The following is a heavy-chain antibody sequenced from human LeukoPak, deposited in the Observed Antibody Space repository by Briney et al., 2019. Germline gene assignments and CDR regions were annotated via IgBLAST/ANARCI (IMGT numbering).Heavy chain of an antibody. CDR2: ISAYNGNT. CDR1: GYTFTSYG. D-gene: IGHD5-24*01. CDR3: ARDPLDGNFYFDY. J-gene: IGHJ4*02. Sequence: ASVKVSCKASGYTFTSYGISWVRQAPGQGLEWMGWISAYNGNTNYAQKLQGRVTMTRDTSIDTDYMELTSLISDDTAVYYCARDPLDGNFYFDYWGQGTLVTVAS. V-gene: IGHV1-18*01.